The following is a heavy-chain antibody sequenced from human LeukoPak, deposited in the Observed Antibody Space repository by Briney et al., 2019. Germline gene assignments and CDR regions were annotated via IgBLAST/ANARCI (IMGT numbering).Heavy chain of an antibody. Sequence: PSETLSLTCTVSGGSISSYYWSWIRQPAGKGLEWIGRIYTSGSTNYNPSLKSRVTMSVDTSKNQFSLKLSSVTAADTAVYYCASTRYCSGTSCTTKSHFDYWGQGTLVTVSS. D-gene: IGHD2-2*01. J-gene: IGHJ4*02. CDR3: ASTRYCSGTSCTTKSHFDY. V-gene: IGHV4-4*07. CDR2: IYTSGST. CDR1: GGSISSYY.